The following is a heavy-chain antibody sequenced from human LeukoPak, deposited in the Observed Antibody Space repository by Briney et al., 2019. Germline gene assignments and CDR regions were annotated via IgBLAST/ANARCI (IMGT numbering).Heavy chain of an antibody. V-gene: IGHV4-31*03. J-gene: IGHJ4*01. CDR3: ARALYCGSDCYFDS. CDR2: IYYSGST. Sequence: SETLSLTCTVSGGSISSGGYYWSWIRQHPGKGLEWIAYIYYSGSTYYHPSLKSRVIISVDTSKNQFSLKLSSVTAADTAVYYCARALYCGSDCYFDSWGKEPWSPSPQ. CDR1: GGSISSGGYY. D-gene: IGHD2-21*02.